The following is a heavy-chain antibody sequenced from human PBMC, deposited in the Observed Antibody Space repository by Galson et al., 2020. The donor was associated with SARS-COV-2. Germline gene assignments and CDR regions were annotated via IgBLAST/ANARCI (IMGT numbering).Heavy chain of an antibody. Sequence: GGSLRLSCAASGFTFSSYWMHWVRQAPGKGLVWVSRINSDGSSTSYADSVKGRFTISRDNAKNTLYLQINSLRAEDTAVYYCAREWFGELSKLYYFDYWGQGTLVTVSS. J-gene: IGHJ4*02. V-gene: IGHV3-74*01. CDR1: GFTFSSYW. D-gene: IGHD3-10*01. CDR3: AREWFGELSKLYYFDY. CDR2: INSDGSST.